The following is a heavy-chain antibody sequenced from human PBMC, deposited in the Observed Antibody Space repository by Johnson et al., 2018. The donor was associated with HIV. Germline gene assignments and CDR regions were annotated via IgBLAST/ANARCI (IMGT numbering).Heavy chain of an antibody. Sequence: VQLVESGGGLVQPGRSLRLSCAASGFTFDDYAMHWVRQAPGRGLDWVSGISWNSGSIGYADSVKGRFTISRDNAKNARYLQLNSLRVEDTALYYCAKGRFRGVDGFDIWGQGTMVTVSS. D-gene: IGHD1-26*01. J-gene: IGHJ3*02. CDR1: GFTFDDYA. V-gene: IGHV3-9*01. CDR3: AKGRFRGVDGFDI. CDR2: ISWNSGSI.